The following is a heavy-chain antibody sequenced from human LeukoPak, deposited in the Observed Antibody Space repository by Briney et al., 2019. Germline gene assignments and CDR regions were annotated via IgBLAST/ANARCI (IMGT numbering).Heavy chain of an antibody. V-gene: IGHV4-34*01. CDR3: ARGIAAAVYNWFDP. J-gene: IGHJ5*02. CDR2: INHSGST. Sequence: SETLSLTCAVYGGSFSGYYWSWIRQPPGKGLEWIGEINHSGSTNYNPSLKSRVTISVDTSKNQFSLKLSSVTAADTAVYYCARGIAAAVYNWFDPWGQGTLVTVSS. D-gene: IGHD6-13*01. CDR1: GGSFSGYY.